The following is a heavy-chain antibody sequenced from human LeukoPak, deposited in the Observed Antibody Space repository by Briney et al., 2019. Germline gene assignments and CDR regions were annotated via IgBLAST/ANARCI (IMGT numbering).Heavy chain of an antibody. J-gene: IGHJ4*02. V-gene: IGHV1-2*02. Sequence: ASVKVSCKASGSIFTEHFIHWVRQAPGQGLQYMGWIHPASANTVYAQMFHGRVTLTRDTPATTTYMELSGLRSDDTAVYYCARDLRPANLWGQGTLVTVSS. CDR3: ARDLRPANL. D-gene: IGHD1-7*01. CDR1: GSIFTEHF. CDR2: IHPASANT.